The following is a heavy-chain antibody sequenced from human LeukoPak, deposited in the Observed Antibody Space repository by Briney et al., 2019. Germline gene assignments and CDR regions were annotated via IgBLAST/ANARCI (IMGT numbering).Heavy chain of an antibody. J-gene: IGHJ4*02. Sequence: ASVKVSCKASGYTFTAHAVHWVRQAPGQRREWMGWINVASGDTGYSQKFQDRVTITRDTSASTGYMEMSSLISEDTAVYYCASKPRGESRPFDYWGQGTLVTVSS. CDR2: INVASGDT. CDR1: GYTFTAHA. D-gene: IGHD3-16*01. CDR3: ASKPRGESRPFDY. V-gene: IGHV1-3*01.